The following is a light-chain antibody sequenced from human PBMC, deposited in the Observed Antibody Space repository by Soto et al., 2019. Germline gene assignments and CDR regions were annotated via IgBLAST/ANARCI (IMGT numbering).Light chain of an antibody. CDR3: QQYAASPLT. V-gene: IGKV3-20*01. CDR2: TAS. CDR1: QSVGRNY. Sequence: ENVLTQSPGTLSLSPGERATLSCRASQSVGRNYIAWFQQKPGQAPRLLVHTASVRATGIPDRFSGSGSGTEFTLTISRLEPEDFAVFYCQQYAASPLTFGGGTKVEI. J-gene: IGKJ4*01.